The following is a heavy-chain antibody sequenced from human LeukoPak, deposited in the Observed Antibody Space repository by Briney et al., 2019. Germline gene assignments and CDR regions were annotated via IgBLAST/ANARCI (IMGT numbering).Heavy chain of an antibody. CDR2: IYTSGST. D-gene: IGHD6-19*01. J-gene: IGHJ4*02. CDR3: ARVRAVAGIDYYFDY. CDR1: GGSISSNY. Sequence: SETLSLTCTVSGGSISSNYWSWIRQPAGKGLEWIGRIYTSGSTNYNPSLESRVTMSVDTSKNQFSLKLSSVTAADTAVYYCARVRAVAGIDYYFDYWGQGTLVTASS. V-gene: IGHV4-4*07.